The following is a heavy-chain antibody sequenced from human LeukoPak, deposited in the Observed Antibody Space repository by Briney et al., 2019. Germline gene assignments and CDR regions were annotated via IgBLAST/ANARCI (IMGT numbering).Heavy chain of an antibody. CDR2: IRPDGSQK. V-gene: IGHV3-7*03. D-gene: IGHD2-2*01. Sequence: GGSLRLSCAASGFTFSNAWMSWVRQAPGEGLEWVANIRPDGSQKYYVDSARGRFTISRDNAKSSLYLQMSSLRPEDTATYYCARDFQPRYCSSSSCSPAWGQGTTVTVSS. CDR1: GFTFSNAW. J-gene: IGHJ6*02. CDR3: ARDFQPRYCSSSSCSPA.